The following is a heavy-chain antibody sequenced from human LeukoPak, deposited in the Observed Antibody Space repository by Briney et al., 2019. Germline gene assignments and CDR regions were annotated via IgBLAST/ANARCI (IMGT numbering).Heavy chain of an antibody. Sequence: ASVKVSCKASGYTFTGYYMHWVRQAPGQGLEWMGWINPSGGSTSYAQKFQGRVTMTRDTSTSTVYMELSSLRSEDTAVYYCARDYRGGYDYWGQGTLVTVSS. V-gene: IGHV1-46*01. CDR2: INPSGGST. D-gene: IGHD1-14*01. J-gene: IGHJ4*02. CDR1: GYTFTGYY. CDR3: ARDYRGGYDY.